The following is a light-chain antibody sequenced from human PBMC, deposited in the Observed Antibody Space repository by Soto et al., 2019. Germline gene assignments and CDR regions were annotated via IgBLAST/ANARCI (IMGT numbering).Light chain of an antibody. CDR2: DAS. Sequence: EIVLTQSPSTLSFSPGERAARSCMASQSVSSYLAWYQQKPGQAPRLLIYDASNRATGIPARFSGSGSGTEFTLTIDRLQPDDFATYYCQQYHTSSITFGQGTRLEIK. J-gene: IGKJ5*01. CDR1: QSVSSY. CDR3: QQYHTSSIT. V-gene: IGKV3-11*01.